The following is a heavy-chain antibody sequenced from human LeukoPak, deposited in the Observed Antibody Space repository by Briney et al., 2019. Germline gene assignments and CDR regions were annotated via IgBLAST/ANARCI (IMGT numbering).Heavy chain of an antibody. J-gene: IGHJ3*02. CDR3: ARTSPGGAFDI. CDR1: GFTFSSYW. V-gene: IGHV3-7*01. Sequence: GGSLRLSCAASGFTFSSYWMSWVRQAPGKGLEWVANIKQDGSEKYYVDSVKGRFTISRDNAKNSLYLQVNSLRAEDTAVYYCARTSPGGAFDIWGQGTMVTVSS. CDR2: IKQDGSEK. D-gene: IGHD3-16*01.